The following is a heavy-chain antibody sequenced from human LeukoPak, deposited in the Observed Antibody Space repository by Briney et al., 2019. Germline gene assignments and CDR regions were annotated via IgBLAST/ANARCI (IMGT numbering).Heavy chain of an antibody. CDR2: IFYSGST. V-gene: IGHV4-39*01. Sequence: SETLSLTCTVSGRSISSSSHYWGWTRQPPGKGLEWIGSIFYSGSTHYNPSLKTRVTITVDTSKHLFSLTLSSVTAAHTPVYYCVRPCIAVGGTQAFDYWGQGTLDTVSS. J-gene: IGHJ4*02. CDR3: VRPCIAVGGTQAFDY. CDR1: GRSISSSSHY. D-gene: IGHD6-19*01.